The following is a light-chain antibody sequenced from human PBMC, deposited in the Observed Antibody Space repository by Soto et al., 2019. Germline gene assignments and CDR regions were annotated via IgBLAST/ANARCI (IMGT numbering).Light chain of an antibody. Sequence: EIVMTQSPATLSLSPGETATLSCRSSQSISTYSAWYQQKPGQAPRLLIYGASTRATGIPARFSGSGSGTEFTLTISSLQSEDFAVYYCQQYNNWPPRTFGQGTKVDIK. CDR2: GAS. V-gene: IGKV3-15*01. J-gene: IGKJ1*01. CDR1: QSISTY. CDR3: QQYNNWPPRT.